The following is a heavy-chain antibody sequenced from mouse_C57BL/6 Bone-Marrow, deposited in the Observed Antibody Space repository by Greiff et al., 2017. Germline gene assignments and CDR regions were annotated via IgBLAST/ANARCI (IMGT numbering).Heavy chain of an antibody. Sequence: QVHVKQSGPGLVQPSQSLSITCTVSGFSLTSYGVHWVRQSPGKGLEWLGVIWRGGSTDYNAAFMSRLSITKDNSKSQVFFKMNSLQADDTAIYYCAKNLFITTVVAMDYWGQGTSVTVSS. CDR3: AKNLFITTVVAMDY. D-gene: IGHD1-1*01. V-gene: IGHV2-5*01. CDR1: GFSLTSYG. CDR2: IWRGGST. J-gene: IGHJ4*01.